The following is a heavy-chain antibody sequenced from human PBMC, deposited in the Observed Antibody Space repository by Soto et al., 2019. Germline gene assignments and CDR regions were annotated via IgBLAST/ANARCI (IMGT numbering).Heavy chain of an antibody. Sequence: GGSLRLSCAASGFTFSSYAMSWVRQAPGKGLEWVSAISGSGGSTYYADSVKGRFTISRDNSKNTLYLQMNSLRAEDTAVYYCAKGTSSGWYSRSSDPWGPGTLVTVST. CDR2: ISGSGGST. V-gene: IGHV3-23*01. CDR1: GFTFSSYA. CDR3: AKGTSSGWYSRSSDP. D-gene: IGHD6-13*01. J-gene: IGHJ5*02.